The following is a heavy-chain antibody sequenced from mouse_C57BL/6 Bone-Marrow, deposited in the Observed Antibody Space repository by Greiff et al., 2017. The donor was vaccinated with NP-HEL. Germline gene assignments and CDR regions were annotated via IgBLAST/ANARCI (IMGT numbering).Heavy chain of an antibody. CDR1: GYTFTSYW. CDR3: AVQGRVCSLGYFDV. CDR2: IDPTSGGT. Sequence: QVQLQQPGAELVKPGASVKLSCKASGYTFTSYWMHWVKQRPGRGLEWIGRIDPTSGGTKYNEKFKSKATLTVDKPSSTAYMQLSSLTSEDSAVYYCAVQGRVCSLGYFDVWGTGTTVTVSS. V-gene: IGHV1-72*01. J-gene: IGHJ1*03. D-gene: IGHD6-5*01.